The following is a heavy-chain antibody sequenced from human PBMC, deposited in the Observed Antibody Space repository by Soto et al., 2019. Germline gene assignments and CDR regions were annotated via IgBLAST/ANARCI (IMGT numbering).Heavy chain of an antibody. V-gene: IGHV1-24*01. CDR1: GYTLTELS. CDR2: FDPEDGET. J-gene: IGHJ3*02. D-gene: IGHD2-15*01. CDR3: ATRVRSVRAFDI. Sequence: ASVKVSGKVSGYTLTELSMHWVRQAPGKGLEWMGGFDPEDGETIYAQKFQGRVTMTEDTSTDTAYMELSSLRSEDTAVYYCATRVRSVRAFDIWGQGTMVTVSS.